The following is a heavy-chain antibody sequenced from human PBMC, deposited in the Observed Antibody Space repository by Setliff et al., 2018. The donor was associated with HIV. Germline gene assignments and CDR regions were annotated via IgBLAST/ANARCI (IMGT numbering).Heavy chain of an antibody. V-gene: IGHV1-18*01. Sequence: ASVMVSCKASGYTFTSYGISWVRQAPGQGLEWMGWISAYNGNTNYAQRLQGRVTMTTDTSTSTAYMELRSLRSDDTAVYYCAGSGYCSGGSCFDYWGQGTLVTVSS. D-gene: IGHD2-15*01. CDR3: AGSGYCSGGSCFDY. CDR1: GYTFTSYG. CDR2: ISAYNGNT. J-gene: IGHJ4*02.